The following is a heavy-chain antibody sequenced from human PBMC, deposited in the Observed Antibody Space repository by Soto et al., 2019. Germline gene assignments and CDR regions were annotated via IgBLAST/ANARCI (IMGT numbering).Heavy chain of an antibody. CDR2: FDPEDGET. V-gene: IGHV1-24*01. D-gene: IGHD3-10*01. CDR3: ATGRGYYYGSGGNYYYGMDV. J-gene: IGHJ6*02. Sequence: ASVKVSCKVSGYTLTELSMHWVRQAPGKGLEWMGGFDPEDGETIYAQKFQGRVTMTEDTSTDTAYMELSSLRSEDTAVYYCATGRGYYYGSGGNYYYGMDVWGQGTTVTVSS. CDR1: GYTLTELS.